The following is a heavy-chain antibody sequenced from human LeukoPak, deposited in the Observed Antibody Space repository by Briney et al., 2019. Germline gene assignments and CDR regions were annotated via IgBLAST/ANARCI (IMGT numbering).Heavy chain of an antibody. CDR1: GGSISSSSYY. CDR3: AREGLGDYVWGSYRHNWFDP. CDR2: IYYSGST. D-gene: IGHD3-16*02. Sequence: TSETLSLTCTVSGGSISSSSYYWGWIRQPPGKGLEWIGSIYYSGSTYYNPSLKSRVTISVDTSKNQFSLKLSSVTAADTAVYYCAREGLGDYVWGSYRHNWFDPWGQGTLVTVSS. J-gene: IGHJ5*02. V-gene: IGHV4-39*02.